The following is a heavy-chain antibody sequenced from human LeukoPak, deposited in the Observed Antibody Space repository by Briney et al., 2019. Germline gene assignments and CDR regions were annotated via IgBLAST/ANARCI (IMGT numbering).Heavy chain of an antibody. CDR2: IYYGGPT. J-gene: IGHJ4*02. Sequence: PSQTLSLTCTVSGGAISSGAYYWRWIRPPPGNGLEWVGYIYYGGPTSYNPSHKRRVTISVETSKNQFSLKLSSVTAADTAVYYGARGEVMVVSVDYWGQRTLVTV. CDR1: GGAISSGAYY. D-gene: IGHD2-15*01. V-gene: IGHV4-30-4*01. CDR3: ARGEVMVVSVDY.